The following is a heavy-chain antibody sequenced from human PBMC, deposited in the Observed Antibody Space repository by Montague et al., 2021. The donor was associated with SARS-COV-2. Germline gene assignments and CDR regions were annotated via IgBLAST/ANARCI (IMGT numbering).Heavy chain of an antibody. CDR1: GFTFGNYW. D-gene: IGHD4-17*01. CDR2: IKQDGTEK. CDR3: ARNDYGGVDYKYYGMGV. J-gene: IGHJ6*02. V-gene: IGHV3-7*01. Sequence: SLRLSCEAYGFTFGNYWMNWVRQAPVKGLEWVANIKQDGTEKYYXDSXHGRFTISRDNAKNSLYLQMNSLRADDTAVYYCARNDYGGVDYKYYGMGVWGQGATVTVSS.